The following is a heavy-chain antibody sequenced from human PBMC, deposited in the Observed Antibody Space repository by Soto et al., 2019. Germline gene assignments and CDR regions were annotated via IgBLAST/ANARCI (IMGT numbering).Heavy chain of an antibody. J-gene: IGHJ3*02. CDR2: IDPSDSYT. CDR3: ARQDRDYGGNSEEAGRYAFDI. CDR1: GYSFTSYW. V-gene: IGHV5-10-1*01. Sequence: EVQLVQSGAEVKKPGESLRISCKGSGYSFTSYWISWVRQMPGKGLEWMGRIDPSDSYTNYSPSFQGHVTISADKSISTAYLQWSSLKASDTAMYYCARQDRDYGGNSEEAGRYAFDIWGQGTMVTVSS. D-gene: IGHD4-17*01.